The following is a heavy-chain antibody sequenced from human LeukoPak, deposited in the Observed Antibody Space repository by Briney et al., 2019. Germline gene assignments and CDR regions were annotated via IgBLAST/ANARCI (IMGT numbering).Heavy chain of an antibody. D-gene: IGHD3-22*01. CDR3: AKDYYDSSGYYYDDAFDI. J-gene: IGHJ3*02. CDR2: ISGSGGST. Sequence: GGSLRLSCAASGFTFSSYAMGWVRQAPGKGLEWVSAISGSGGSTYYADSVKGRFTISRDNSKDTLYLQMNSLRAEDTAVYYCAKDYYDSSGYYYDDAFDIWGQGTMVTVSS. V-gene: IGHV3-23*01. CDR1: GFTFSSYA.